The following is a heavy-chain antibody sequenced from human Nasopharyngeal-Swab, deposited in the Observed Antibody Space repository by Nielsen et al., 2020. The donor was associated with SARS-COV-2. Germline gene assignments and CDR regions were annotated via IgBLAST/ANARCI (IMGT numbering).Heavy chain of an antibody. V-gene: IGHV1-69*13. CDR2: IIPIFGTA. J-gene: IGHJ4*02. Sequence: SVKVSCKASGGTFSSYAISWVRQAPGQGLEWMGGIIPIFGTANYAQKFQGRVTITADESTSTAYMELSSLRSEDTAVYYCARAFRGQELEPYTQFDYWGQGTLVTVSS. D-gene: IGHD1-1*01. CDR3: ARAFRGQELEPYTQFDY. CDR1: GGTFSSYA.